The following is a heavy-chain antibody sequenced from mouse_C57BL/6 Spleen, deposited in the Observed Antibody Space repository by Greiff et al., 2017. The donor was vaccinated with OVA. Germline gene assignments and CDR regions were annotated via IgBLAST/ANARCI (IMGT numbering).Heavy chain of an antibody. J-gene: IGHJ2*01. CDR2: IYPETGGT. CDR3: TRWDYSSRRYFDY. Sequence: QVQLQQSGAELVRPGASVTLSCKATGYTFTDYEMHWVKQTPVHGLEWIGAIYPETGGTAYNQKFKGKAILTADTSSSTAYMELRSLTSEDSAVYYCTRWDYSSRRYFDYWGQGTTLTVSA. CDR1: GYTFTDYE. D-gene: IGHD1-1*01. V-gene: IGHV1-15*01.